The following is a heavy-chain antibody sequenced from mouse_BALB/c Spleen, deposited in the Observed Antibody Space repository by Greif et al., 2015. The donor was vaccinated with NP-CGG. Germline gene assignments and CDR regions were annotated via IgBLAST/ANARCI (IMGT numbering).Heavy chain of an antibody. V-gene: IGHV1-5*01. Sequence: EVQLVESGTVLARPGASVKMSCKASGYTFTSYWMHWVKQRPGQGLEWIGAIYPGNSDTSYNQKFKGKAKLTAVTSTSTAYMELSSLTNEDSAVYYCTREEFDGYYEFAYWGQGTLVTVSA. D-gene: IGHD2-3*01. CDR2: IYPGNSDT. J-gene: IGHJ3*01. CDR1: GYTFTSYW. CDR3: TREEFDGYYEFAY.